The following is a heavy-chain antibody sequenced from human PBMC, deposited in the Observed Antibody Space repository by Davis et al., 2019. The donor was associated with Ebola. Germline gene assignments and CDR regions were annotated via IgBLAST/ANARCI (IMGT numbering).Heavy chain of an antibody. D-gene: IGHD6-19*01. J-gene: IGHJ5*02. CDR2: ISQTGTI. Sequence: GESLKISCAASEFTFSSYEMNWVRQAPGEGLEWVSYISQTGTIYYADSVKGRFTISRDNAKNSLYLQMNSLTVEDTAIYYCAKDSGWQMSPWGQGTLVIVSS. CDR1: EFTFSSYE. V-gene: IGHV3-48*03. CDR3: AKDSGWQMSP.